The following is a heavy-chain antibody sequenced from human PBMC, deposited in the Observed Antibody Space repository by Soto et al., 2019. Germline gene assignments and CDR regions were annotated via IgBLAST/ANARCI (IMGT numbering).Heavy chain of an antibody. J-gene: IGHJ6*02. CDR3: ARDCSGGSCSPGMDV. D-gene: IGHD2-15*01. CDR2: ISSSGYI. V-gene: IGHV3-21*01. Sequence: GGSLRLSCAASGFNYNSYTINWVRQAPEKRLEWLSSISSSGYIFSTDSVRGRFTISRDNAKNSVYLQINSLRAEDTAVYFCARDCSGGSCSPGMDVWGQGTTVT. CDR1: GFNYNSYT.